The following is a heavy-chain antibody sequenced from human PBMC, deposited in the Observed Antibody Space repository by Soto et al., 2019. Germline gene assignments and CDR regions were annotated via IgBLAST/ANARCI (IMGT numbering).Heavy chain of an antibody. CDR2: VNAGNGNT. D-gene: IGHD1-20*01. CDR3: ARDVGYNWNLIDY. J-gene: IGHJ4*02. V-gene: IGHV1-3*01. Sequence: QVQLVQSGAEVKKPGASVKVSCTASGYTFTSYAIHWVRQALGQRLEWMGWVNAGNGNTKYSQKLQGRVTITRDTSASTAYMELSSLRSEDTAVYYCARDVGYNWNLIDYWGQGTLVTVSS. CDR1: GYTFTSYA.